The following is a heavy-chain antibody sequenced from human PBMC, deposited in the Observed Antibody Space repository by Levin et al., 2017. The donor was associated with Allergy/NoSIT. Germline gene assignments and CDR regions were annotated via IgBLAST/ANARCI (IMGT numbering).Heavy chain of an antibody. Sequence: ASVKVSCKASGYSFTGYYLNWVRQAPGQGLEWMGWINPRTGATAYAQKFQGRVTMGIDTSVNTVSMELSRLTSDDTAVYCCARDENFDRLLFGFEFWGQGTLVTVSS. V-gene: IGHV1-2*02. D-gene: IGHD3-9*01. J-gene: IGHJ4*02. CDR3: ARDENFDRLLFGFEF. CDR2: INPRTGAT. CDR1: GYSFTGYY.